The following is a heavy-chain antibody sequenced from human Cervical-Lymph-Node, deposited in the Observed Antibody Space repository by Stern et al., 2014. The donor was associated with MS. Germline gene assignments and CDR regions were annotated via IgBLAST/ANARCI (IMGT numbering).Heavy chain of an antibody. J-gene: IGHJ4*02. CDR3: ARTADSDSSGYYYIDY. CDR2: IFWNDEK. D-gene: IGHD3-22*01. V-gene: IGHV2-26*01. Sequence: QVTLRESGPVLVKPTETLTLTCTVSGFSLSNARMGVSWIRQPPGKALECLAHIFWNDEKSYNTSLKSRLTIFKDTSKSQVVLPLTNMDPVDTATYSCARTADSDSSGYYYIDYWGQGTLVTVSS. CDR1: GFSLSNARMG.